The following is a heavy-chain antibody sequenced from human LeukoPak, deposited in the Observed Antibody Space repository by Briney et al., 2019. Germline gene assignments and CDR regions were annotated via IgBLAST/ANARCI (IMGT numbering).Heavy chain of an antibody. CDR1: GFTVSSNY. J-gene: IGHJ4*02. D-gene: IGHD3-10*01. V-gene: IGHV3-66*01. CDR3: ARVGLYGSGSSRQYYFDY. Sequence: GGSLRLSCAAPGFTVSSNYMSWVRQAPGKGLGWVSVIYSGGNTYHAEPVKGRFTISSDTSQNTMYLQMNRLNAQDTAVYYCARVGLYGSGSSRQYYFDYWGQGTLVTVSS. CDR2: IYSGGNT.